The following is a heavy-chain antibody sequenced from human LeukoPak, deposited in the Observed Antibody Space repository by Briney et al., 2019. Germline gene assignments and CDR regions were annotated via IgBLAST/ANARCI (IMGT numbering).Heavy chain of an antibody. J-gene: IGHJ6*02. CDR1: GGSFSGYY. CDR3: ARIRFLEWLLANPRYYYGMDV. CDR2: INHSGST. V-gene: IGHV4-34*01. D-gene: IGHD3-3*01. Sequence: PSETLSLTCAVYGGSFSGYYWSWIRQPPGKGLEWIGEINHSGSTNYNPSLKSRVTISVDTSKNQFSLKLSSVTAADTAEYYCARIRFLEWLLANPRYYYGMDVWGQGTTVTVSS.